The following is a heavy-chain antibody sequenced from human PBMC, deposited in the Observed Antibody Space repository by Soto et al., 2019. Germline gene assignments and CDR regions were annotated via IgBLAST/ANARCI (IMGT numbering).Heavy chain of an antibody. D-gene: IGHD6-13*01. CDR2: IRSKAYGGTT. J-gene: IGHJ5*02. V-gene: IGHV3-49*03. CDR1: GFTFGDYA. Sequence: GGSLRLSCTACGFTFGDYAMSWFRQAPGKRLEWVGFIRSKAYGGTTEYAASVKGRFTISRDDSKSIAYLQMNSLKTEDTAVYYCTREVAAAGTDWFDPWGQGTLVTVSS. CDR3: TREVAAAGTDWFDP.